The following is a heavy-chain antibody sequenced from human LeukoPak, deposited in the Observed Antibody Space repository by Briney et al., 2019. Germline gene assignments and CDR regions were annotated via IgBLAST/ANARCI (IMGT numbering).Heavy chain of an antibody. D-gene: IGHD6-13*01. CDR1: GFTFSSYG. V-gene: IGHV3-33*01. J-gene: IGHJ1*01. Sequence: QPGRSLRLSCAASGFTFSSYGMHWVRQAPGKGLEWVAVIWYDGSNKYYADSVKGRFTISRDNSKNTLYLQMNSLRAEDAAVYYCAREHPPSRYSSSWYAHFQHWGQGTLVTVSS. CDR2: IWYDGSNK. CDR3: AREHPPSRYSSSWYAHFQH.